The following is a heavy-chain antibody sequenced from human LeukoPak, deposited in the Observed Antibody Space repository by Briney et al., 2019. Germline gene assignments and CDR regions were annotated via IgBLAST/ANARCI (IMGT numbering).Heavy chain of an antibody. CDR2: ISPNSGGT. V-gene: IGHV1-2*02. CDR3: ARDAYYYGSGSYTY. J-gene: IGHJ4*02. D-gene: IGHD3-10*01. Sequence: ASVKVSCNVSGYTFIAYYIHWVRQAPGQGLEWMGWISPNSGGTQYAQKFQGRVTMTRDTSISTAYMELSRLRSDDTAVYYCARDAYYYGSGSYTYWGQGTLVTVSS. CDR1: GYTFIAYY.